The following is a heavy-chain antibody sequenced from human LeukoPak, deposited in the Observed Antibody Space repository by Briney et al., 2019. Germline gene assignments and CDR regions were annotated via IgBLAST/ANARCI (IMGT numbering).Heavy chain of an antibody. D-gene: IGHD5-24*01. CDR2: MNPNSGNT. Sequence: ASVKVSCKASGYTFTSYDINWVRQATGQGLEWMGWMNPNSGNTGYAQKFRGRVTMTRNTSISTAYMELSSLRSEDTAVYYCARGLKVEVATIRAFDIWGQGTMVTVSS. CDR3: ARGLKVEVATIRAFDI. J-gene: IGHJ3*02. CDR1: GYTFTSYD. V-gene: IGHV1-8*01.